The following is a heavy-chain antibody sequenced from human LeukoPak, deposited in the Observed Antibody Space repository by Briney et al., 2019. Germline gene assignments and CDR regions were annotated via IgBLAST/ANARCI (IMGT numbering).Heavy chain of an antibody. CDR1: GFTFSSYA. D-gene: IGHD3-10*01. CDR3: ARDYGSGSYGPYYFDY. CDR2: ISGSAGST. J-gene: IGHJ4*02. Sequence: GGSLRLSCAASGFTFSSYAMSWVRQAPGKGLEWVSAISGSAGSTDYADSVKGRFTISRDNSKNSLYLQMNSLRAEDTAVYYCARDYGSGSYGPYYFDYWGQGTLVTVSS. V-gene: IGHV3-23*01.